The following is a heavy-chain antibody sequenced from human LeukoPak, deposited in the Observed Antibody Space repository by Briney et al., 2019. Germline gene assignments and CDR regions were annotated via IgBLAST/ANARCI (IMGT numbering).Heavy chain of an antibody. D-gene: IGHD6-13*01. CDR3: AKDGRNLQQLVRAFVKYFQH. V-gene: IGHV3-23*01. Sequence: PGGSLRLSCAASGFTFSSYAMSWGRQAPGKGLEWVSAISGSGDSTYYADSVKGRFTISRDSSKNTLYLQMNSLRAEDTAVYYCAKDGRNLQQLVRAFVKYFQHWGQGTLVTVSS. CDR1: GFTFSSYA. J-gene: IGHJ1*01. CDR2: ISGSGDST.